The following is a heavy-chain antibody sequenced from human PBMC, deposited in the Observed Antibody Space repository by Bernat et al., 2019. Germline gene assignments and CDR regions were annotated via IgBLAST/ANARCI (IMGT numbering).Heavy chain of an antibody. CDR1: GGTFSSYA. CDR3: ARDPRYCGGDCYYFDY. CDR2: SIPIFGTA. V-gene: IGHV1-69*01. J-gene: IGHJ4*02. D-gene: IGHD2-21*01. Sequence: QVQLVQSGAEVKKPGSSVKVSCKASGGTFSSYAISWVRQAPGQGLEWMGGSIPIFGTANYAQKFQGRVTITADESTSTAYMELSSLRSEDTAVYYCARDPRYCGGDCYYFDYWAREPWSPSPQ.